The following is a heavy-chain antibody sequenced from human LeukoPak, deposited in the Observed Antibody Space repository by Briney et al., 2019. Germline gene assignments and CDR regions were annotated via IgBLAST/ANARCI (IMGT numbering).Heavy chain of an antibody. D-gene: IGHD2-2*01. CDR1: GGSISSYY. CDR3: ARHSPGVGTSFVH. Sequence: PSETLSLTCTVSGGSISSYYWSWIRQPPGKGLEWIGYIYYSGSTNYNPSLKTRVTISVDTSKNQFSLKLSSVTAADTALYFCARHSPGVGTSFVHWGQGTLATVSS. V-gene: IGHV4-59*08. J-gene: IGHJ4*02. CDR2: IYYSGST.